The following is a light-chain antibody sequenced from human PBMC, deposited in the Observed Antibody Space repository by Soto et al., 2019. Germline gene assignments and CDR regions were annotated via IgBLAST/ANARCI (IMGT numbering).Light chain of an antibody. CDR1: QTVGND. Sequence: EIVLTQSPATLSLSPGERATLSCRASQTVGNDLVWYHQKRGQAPRLLIYSASNRATGIPARFSGSGSGTDFTLTISSLEPEDFAAYYCQQRSNCPPTFGGGTKVEIK. J-gene: IGKJ4*01. V-gene: IGKV3-11*01. CDR3: QQRSNCPPT. CDR2: SAS.